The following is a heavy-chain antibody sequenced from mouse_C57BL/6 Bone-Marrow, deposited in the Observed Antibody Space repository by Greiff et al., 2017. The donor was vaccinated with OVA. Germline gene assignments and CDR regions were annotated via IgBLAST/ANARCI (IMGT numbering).Heavy chain of an antibody. Sequence: EVKLMESGGGLVKPGGSLKLSCAASGFTFSDYGMHWVRQAPEKGLEWVAYISSGSSTIYYADTVKGRFTISRDNAKNTLFLQMTSLRSEDTAMYYCARGGNYGSSYYAWFAYWGQGTLVTVSA. D-gene: IGHD1-1*01. CDR1: GFTFSDYG. CDR3: ARGGNYGSSYYAWFAY. V-gene: IGHV5-17*01. CDR2: ISSGSSTI. J-gene: IGHJ3*01.